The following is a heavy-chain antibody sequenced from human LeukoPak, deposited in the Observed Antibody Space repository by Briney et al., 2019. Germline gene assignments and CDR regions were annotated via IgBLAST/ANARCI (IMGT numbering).Heavy chain of an antibody. CDR1: GFTFSSYS. Sequence: GGSLRLSCAASGFTFSSYSMNWVRQAPGKGLEWVSSISSSGSYIYYADSVKGRFTISRDNAKNSLYLQMNSLRAEDTAVYYCARVGILTGESRYYFDYWGQGTLVTVSS. D-gene: IGHD7-27*01. CDR3: ARVGILTGESRYYFDY. J-gene: IGHJ4*02. CDR2: ISSSGSYI. V-gene: IGHV3-21*01.